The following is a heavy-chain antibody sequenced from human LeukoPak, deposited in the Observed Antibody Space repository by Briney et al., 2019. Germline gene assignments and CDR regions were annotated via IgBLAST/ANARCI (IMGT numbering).Heavy chain of an antibody. CDR1: GFTVSSNY. V-gene: IGHV3-53*01. J-gene: IGHJ6*03. CDR3: ASGSYHPAIYYYMDV. CDR2: IYTGGST. Sequence: PGGSLRLSCAACGFTVSSNYMSWVRQAPGKGLEWVSVIYTGGSTYYADSVKGRLTISRDISKNTVYLQMNSLRAEDTAVYYCASGSYHPAIYYYMDVWGKGTTVTVSS. D-gene: IGHD1-26*01.